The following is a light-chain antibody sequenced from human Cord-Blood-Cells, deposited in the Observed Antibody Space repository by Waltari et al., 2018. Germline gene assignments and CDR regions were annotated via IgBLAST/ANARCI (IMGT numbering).Light chain of an antibody. CDR1: SSDAGGYNY. J-gene: IGLJ3*02. CDR2: DVS. V-gene: IGLV2-14*01. CDR3: SSYTGSSTWV. Sequence: QSALTQPASVSGSPGQSITISCTGTSSDAGGYNYVSWYQQHPGKAPKLMIYDVSKRPSGVSNRFSGSKSGNTASLTISGLQAEDEADYYCSSYTGSSTWVFGGGTKLTVL.